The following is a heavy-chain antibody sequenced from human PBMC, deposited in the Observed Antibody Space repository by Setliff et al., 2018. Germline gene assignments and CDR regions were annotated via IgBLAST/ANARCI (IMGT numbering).Heavy chain of an antibody. CDR1: GFTFRKYW. Sequence: PGGSLSLSCGASGFTFRKYWMYWVRQVPGKGLVWVSRISPDGTITNYADSVKGRFTISRDNAKNTLYLQMNSLRGEDTAVYFCASIDWGKNFYNTDVWGKGTTVTVSS. V-gene: IGHV3-74*01. J-gene: IGHJ6*03. CDR3: ASIDWGKNFYNTDV. CDR2: ISPDGTIT. D-gene: IGHD7-27*01.